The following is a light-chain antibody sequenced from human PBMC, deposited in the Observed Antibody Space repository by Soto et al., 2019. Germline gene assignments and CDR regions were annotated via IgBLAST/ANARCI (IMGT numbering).Light chain of an antibody. Sequence: QSVLTQPPSVFGAPGQRVTISCTGSSSNIGAGYDVHWYQQLPGTAPQLLIYANSNRPSGVPGRFSGSKSGASASLAITGLQAEDEADYCCQSYDSSLSGYVFGTGTKVTVL. J-gene: IGLJ1*01. V-gene: IGLV1-40*01. CDR2: ANS. CDR3: QSYDSSLSGYV. CDR1: SSNIGAGYD.